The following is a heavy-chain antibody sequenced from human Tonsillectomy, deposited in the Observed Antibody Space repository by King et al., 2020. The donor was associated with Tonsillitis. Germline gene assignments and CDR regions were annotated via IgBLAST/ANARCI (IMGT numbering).Heavy chain of an antibody. CDR3: AREHSYYYFDY. D-gene: IGHD3-10*01. V-gene: IGHV3-30-3*01. Sequence: VQLMESGGGVVQPGRSLRLSCAASGFTFSSYAMHWVRQAPGKGLEWVAVISFDGSNKYYADSVKGRFTISRDNSKNTLYVQVNSLRAEDTAVYYCAREHSYYYFDYWGQGTLVTVSS. J-gene: IGHJ4*02. CDR1: GFTFSSYA. CDR2: ISFDGSNK.